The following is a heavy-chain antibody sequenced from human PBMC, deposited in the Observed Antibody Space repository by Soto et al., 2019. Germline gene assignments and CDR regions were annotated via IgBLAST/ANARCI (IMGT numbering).Heavy chain of an antibody. J-gene: IGHJ6*02. CDR2: INPNSGGT. Sequence: ASVKVSCKASGYTFTGYYMHWVRQAPGQGLEWMGWINPNSGGTNYAQKFQGWVTMTRDTSISTAYMELSRLRSDDTAVYYCARDKILKGVPAADHYYYYGMDVRGQGTTVTVSS. V-gene: IGHV1-2*04. CDR1: GYTFTGYY. CDR3: ARDKILKGVPAADHYYYYGMDV. D-gene: IGHD2-2*01.